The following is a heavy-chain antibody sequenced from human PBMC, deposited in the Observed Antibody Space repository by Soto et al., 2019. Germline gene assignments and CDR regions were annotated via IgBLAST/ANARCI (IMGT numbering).Heavy chain of an antibody. Sequence: ASVKVSCKASGYTFTSYGISWVRQAPGQGLEWMGWISAYNGNTNYAQKFQGRVTITRDTSASTAYMELSSLRSEDTAVYYCARWVVGATTEYFDYWGQGTLVTVSS. CDR2: ISAYNGNT. J-gene: IGHJ4*02. CDR1: GYTFTSYG. D-gene: IGHD1-26*01. V-gene: IGHV1-18*04. CDR3: ARWVVGATTEYFDY.